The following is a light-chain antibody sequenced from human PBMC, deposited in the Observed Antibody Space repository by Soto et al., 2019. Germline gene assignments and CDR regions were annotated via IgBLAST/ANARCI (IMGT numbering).Light chain of an antibody. J-gene: IGKJ3*01. CDR2: LGY. V-gene: IGKV2-28*01. Sequence: DIVMTQSPLSLPVTPGEPASISCRSSQSLLHSNGYNYLDWYLQKPGQSPQPLIYLGYNRASGVPDRFSGSGSGTDFTLKISRVEAEDVGVYYCMQDLQTLTFGPGTKVDIK. CDR3: MQDLQTLT. CDR1: QSLLHSNGYNY.